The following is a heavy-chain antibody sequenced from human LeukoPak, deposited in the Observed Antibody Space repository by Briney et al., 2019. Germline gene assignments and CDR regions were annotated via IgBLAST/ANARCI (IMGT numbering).Heavy chain of an antibody. V-gene: IGHV3-30*02. CDR3: ARDPSRDSSGWYSDHYFDY. CDR2: IRYDGNNK. J-gene: IGHJ4*02. Sequence: QTGGSLRLSCAASGFTFSNCGMHWVRQAPGKGLEWVAFIRYDGNNKYCADSVKGRFTISRDNSKNTLYLQMNSLRAEDTAVYYCARDPSRDSSGWYSDHYFDYWGQGTLVTVSS. CDR1: GFTFSNCG. D-gene: IGHD6-19*01.